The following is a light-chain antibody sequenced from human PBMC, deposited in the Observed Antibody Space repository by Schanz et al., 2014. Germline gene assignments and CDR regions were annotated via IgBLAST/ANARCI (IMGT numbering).Light chain of an antibody. CDR3: SAYTRSSAHWF. CDR2: DVS. V-gene: IGLV2-14*01. J-gene: IGLJ3*02. CDR1: NSDVGGYNH. Sequence: QSALTQPASVSGSPGQSITISCTGTNSDVGGYNHVSWYQQYPGKAPKLMIYDVSNRPSGVSNRFSGSKSGNTASLTISGLQAEDEADYYCSAYTRSSAHWFFGGGTKLTVL.